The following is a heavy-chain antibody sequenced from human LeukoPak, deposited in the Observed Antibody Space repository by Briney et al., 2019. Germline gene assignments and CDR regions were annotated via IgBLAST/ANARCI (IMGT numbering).Heavy chain of an antibody. Sequence: SETLSLTCTVYGGSISSSSYYWGWIRQPPGKGLEWIGSIYYSGSTYYNPSLKSRVTISVDTSKNQFSLKLSSVTAADTAVYYCARAYSSGWRRPYYYYYMDVWGKGTTVTVSS. CDR2: IYYSGST. CDR1: GGSISSSSYY. J-gene: IGHJ6*03. D-gene: IGHD6-19*01. V-gene: IGHV4-39*07. CDR3: ARAYSSGWRRPYYYYYMDV.